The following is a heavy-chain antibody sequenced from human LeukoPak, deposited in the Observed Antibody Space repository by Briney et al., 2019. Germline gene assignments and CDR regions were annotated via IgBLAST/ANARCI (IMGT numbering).Heavy chain of an antibody. D-gene: IGHD1-26*01. Sequence: ASVKVPCKVSGYTFTDYYMHWVQQAPGKGLEWMGLVDPEDGETIYAEKFQGRVTMTTDTSTSTAYMELRSLRSDDTAVYYCARGGSYENWFDPWGQGTLVTVSS. J-gene: IGHJ5*02. CDR2: VDPEDGET. CDR1: GYTFTDYY. CDR3: ARGGSYENWFDP. V-gene: IGHV1-69-2*01.